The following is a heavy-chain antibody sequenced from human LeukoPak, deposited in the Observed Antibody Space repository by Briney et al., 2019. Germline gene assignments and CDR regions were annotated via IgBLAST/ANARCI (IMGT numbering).Heavy chain of an antibody. CDR1: GYTFISYY. CDR2: INPRDGST. D-gene: IGHD5-12*01. V-gene: IGHV1-46*03. Sequence: ASVKVSCKASGYTFISYYIHWVRQAPGQGLEWMGIINPRDGSTSYAQKFQGRVTVTMHTSASTVYMELSSLRSEDTAVYYCAIVDSGYGSVLGVWGQGTTVTVSS. CDR3: AIVDSGYGSVLGV. J-gene: IGHJ6*02.